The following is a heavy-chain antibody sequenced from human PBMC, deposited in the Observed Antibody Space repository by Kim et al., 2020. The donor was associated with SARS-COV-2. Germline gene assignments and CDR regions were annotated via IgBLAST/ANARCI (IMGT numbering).Heavy chain of an antibody. D-gene: IGHD3-3*01. J-gene: IGHJ4*02. Sequence: VSVQGRFTISRDNAKNSLYLQMNSLGAEDTAVYYCARFTYYDFWSGYLDYWGQGTLVTVSS. CDR3: ARFTYYDFWSGYLDY. V-gene: IGHV3-11*01.